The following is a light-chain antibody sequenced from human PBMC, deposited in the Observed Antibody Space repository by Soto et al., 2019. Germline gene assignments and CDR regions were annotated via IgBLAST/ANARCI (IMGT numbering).Light chain of an antibody. CDR2: AAS. CDR1: QGISSY. Sequence: DIQLTQSPSFLSASVGDRVTITCRASQGISSYLAWYQQKPGKAPKLLIYAASTLQSGVPSRFSGSGSGTEFTLTISSLQPEDFATYYCQQLNNTHGITFGGGTKVEIK. CDR3: QQLNNTHGIT. J-gene: IGKJ4*01. V-gene: IGKV1-9*01.